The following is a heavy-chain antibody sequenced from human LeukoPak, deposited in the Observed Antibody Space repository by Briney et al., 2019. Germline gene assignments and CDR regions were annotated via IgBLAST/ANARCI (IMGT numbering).Heavy chain of an antibody. V-gene: IGHV4-31*03. CDR1: GGSIINNRYY. D-gene: IGHD3-10*01. J-gene: IGHJ4*02. Sequence: PSETLSLTCTVSGGSIINNRYYWNWVRQLPGKGLEWIGNIYHSGRTFYNPSLKTRLTISVDTSKNQFSLKLTSATAADTAVYYCVRYFYGSGGPRLEFDYWGQGILVAVSS. CDR3: VRYFYGSGGPRLEFDY. CDR2: IYHSGRT.